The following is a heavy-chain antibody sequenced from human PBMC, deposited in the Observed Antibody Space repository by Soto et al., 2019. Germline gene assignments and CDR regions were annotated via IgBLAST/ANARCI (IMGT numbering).Heavy chain of an antibody. CDR3: ARDYCSSTSCPAYYYGMDV. D-gene: IGHD2-2*01. Sequence: ASVKVSCKASGGTFSSYAISWVRQAPGQGLEWMGGIIPIVGTANYAQKFQGRVTITADESTSTAYMELSSLRSEDTAVYYCARDYCSSTSCPAYYYGMDVWGQGTTVTVSS. CDR1: GGTFSSYA. CDR2: IIPIVGTA. V-gene: IGHV1-69*13. J-gene: IGHJ6*02.